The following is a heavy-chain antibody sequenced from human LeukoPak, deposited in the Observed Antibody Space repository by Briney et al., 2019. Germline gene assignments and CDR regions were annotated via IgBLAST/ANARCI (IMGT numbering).Heavy chain of an antibody. J-gene: IGHJ5*02. CDR2: LYSGGTT. Sequence: AGGSLRLSCAASGFSVSNYYMSWVRQAPGKGLEWVSVLYSGGTTHYADSVKGGFTISRDNSKNTLFLQMDSLRPEDTAVYYCVRGTWFDPWGQGTLVTVSS. D-gene: IGHD1-1*01. CDR1: GFSVSNYY. CDR3: VRGTWFDP. V-gene: IGHV3-53*01.